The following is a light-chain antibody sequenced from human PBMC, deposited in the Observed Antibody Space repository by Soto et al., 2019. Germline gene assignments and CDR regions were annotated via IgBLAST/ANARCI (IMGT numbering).Light chain of an antibody. V-gene: IGKV1-5*03. J-gene: IGKJ1*01. Sequence: DIQMTQSPSTLSASVGDRVTITCRASQSISSWLAWYQQKPGKAPKLLIYKASSLESGVPSRFSGSGSGTEFTLTISSLQPDDFATYYCQQYNSYWPTLGQGTKVEIK. CDR2: KAS. CDR1: QSISSW. CDR3: QQYNSYWPT.